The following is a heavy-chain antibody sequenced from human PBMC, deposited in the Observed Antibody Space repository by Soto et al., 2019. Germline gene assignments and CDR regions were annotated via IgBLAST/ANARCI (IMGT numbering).Heavy chain of an antibody. Sequence: PGGSQRHSSRSSGFNFRNYYMSWIRQATGKGLEWVSYISGSGSTIHYPDSVKGRFTISRDNAKNSLFLQMNSLRDEDTAVYYCARDGMATTRGTFDLWGRGTMVTVSS. CDR2: ISGSGSTI. CDR1: GFNFRNYY. D-gene: IGHD3-10*01. J-gene: IGHJ3*01. CDR3: ARDGMATTRGTFDL. V-gene: IGHV3-11*01.